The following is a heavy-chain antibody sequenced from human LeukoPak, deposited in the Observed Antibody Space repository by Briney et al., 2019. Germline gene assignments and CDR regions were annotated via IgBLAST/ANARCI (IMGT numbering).Heavy chain of an antibody. CDR2: ISGSGGST. Sequence: GGSLRLSCAASGFTVSSNYMSWVRQAPGKGLEWVSGISGSGGSTNYADSVKGRFTISRDNSKNTLYLDLNSLGADDTAVYYCAKVAPYGNYVFDYWGQGTLVTVSS. J-gene: IGHJ4*02. D-gene: IGHD1-7*01. V-gene: IGHV3-23*01. CDR3: AKVAPYGNYVFDY. CDR1: GFTVSSNY.